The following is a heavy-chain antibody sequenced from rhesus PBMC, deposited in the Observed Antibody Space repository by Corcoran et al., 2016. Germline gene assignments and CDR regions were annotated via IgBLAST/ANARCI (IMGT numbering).Heavy chain of an antibody. CDR2: ISGSGGGT. V-gene: IGHV4-173*01. J-gene: IGHJ5-1*01. D-gene: IGHD6-31*01. CDR3: ARIHSSGWYRFDV. Sequence: QLQLQESGPGLVKPSETLSLPCAVSGGSLSSNYWSWIRQPPGKGLAWIGRISGSGGGTDYNPSLKSRVTISTDTSKNQFSLKLSSVTAADTAVYYCARIHSSGWYRFDVWGAGVLVTVSS. CDR1: GGSLSSNY.